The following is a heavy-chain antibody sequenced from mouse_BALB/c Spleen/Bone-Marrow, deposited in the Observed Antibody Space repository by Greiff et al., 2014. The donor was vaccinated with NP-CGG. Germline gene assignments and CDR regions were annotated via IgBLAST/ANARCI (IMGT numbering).Heavy chain of an antibody. J-gene: IGHJ4*01. V-gene: IGHV5-4*02. D-gene: IGHD2-14*01. CDR2: ISDGGSYT. Sequence: DVQLVESGGGLVKPGGSLKLSCAASGFTFSDYYMYWVRQTPEKRLEWVATISDGGSYTYYPDSVKGRFTISRDIAKNNLYLQMSRLKSEDTAMYYCARDRGVQGYAMDYWGQGTSVTVSS. CDR3: ARDRGVQGYAMDY. CDR1: GFTFSDYY.